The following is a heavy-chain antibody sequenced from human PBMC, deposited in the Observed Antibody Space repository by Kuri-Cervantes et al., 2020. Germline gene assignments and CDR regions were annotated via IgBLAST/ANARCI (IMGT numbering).Heavy chain of an antibody. J-gene: IGHJ4*02. D-gene: IGHD3-3*01. Sequence: GEPLRLSCADSGFTFHDYALHWVRQAPGKGLEWVSLISWDGGSTYYADSVKGRFTISRDNSKNSLYLQMNSLRAEDTAVYYSARAPYNFWSGYYYYWGQGTLVTVSS. V-gene: IGHV3-43D*04. CDR1: GFTFHDYA. CDR2: ISWDGGST. CDR3: ARAPYNFWSGYYYY.